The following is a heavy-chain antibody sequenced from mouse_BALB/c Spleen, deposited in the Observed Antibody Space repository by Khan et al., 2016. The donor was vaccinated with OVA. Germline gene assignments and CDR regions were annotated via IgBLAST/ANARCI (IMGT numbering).Heavy chain of an antibody. CDR2: INTYTGEP. J-gene: IGHJ1*01. CDR3: ARDYGYCDV. Sequence: QIQLVQSGPEPKKPGETVKISCKASGYTFTNHGMNWVQQAPGKGLKWMGWINTYTGEPTYADDFKGRFAFSLETSASTAYLQINNLKNEDTATYFCARDYGYCDVWGEGTTVTVSS. V-gene: IGHV9-3-1*01. CDR1: GYTFTNHG.